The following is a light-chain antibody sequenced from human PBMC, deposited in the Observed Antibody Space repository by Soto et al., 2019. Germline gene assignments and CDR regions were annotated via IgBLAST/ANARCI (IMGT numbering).Light chain of an antibody. CDR1: SSDVGGYNY. V-gene: IGLV2-14*01. CDR2: DVS. CDR3: SSYTSSSTPFV. J-gene: IGLJ1*01. Sequence: QSALTQPASVSGSPGQSITISCTGTSSDVGGYNYVSWYQQHPGKAPKLMIYDVSNRPSGVSNRFSGSKSGNTASLTISGLQAEFEADYYCSSYTSSSTPFVFVTGTKVTVL.